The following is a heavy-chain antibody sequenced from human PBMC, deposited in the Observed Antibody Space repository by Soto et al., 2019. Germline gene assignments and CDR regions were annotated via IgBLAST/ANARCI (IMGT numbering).Heavy chain of an antibody. J-gene: IGHJ4*02. D-gene: IGHD3-16*01. CDR1: GYTFTSYY. Sequence: ASVKVSCKASGYTFTSYYMHWVRQAPGQGLEWMGIINPSGGSTSYAQKFQGRVTMTRDTSTSTVYMELSSLRSEDTAVYYCARAGRVGEMATPTIDYWGQGTLVTVSS. CDR2: INPSGGST. V-gene: IGHV1-46*01. CDR3: ARAGRVGEMATPTIDY.